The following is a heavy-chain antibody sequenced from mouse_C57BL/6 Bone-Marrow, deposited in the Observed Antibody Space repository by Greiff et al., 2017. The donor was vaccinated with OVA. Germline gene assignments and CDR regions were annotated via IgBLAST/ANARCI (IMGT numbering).Heavy chain of an antibody. D-gene: IGHD1-1*01. V-gene: IGHV8-12*01. Sequence: QVTLKVCGPGLLQSSQTLSLTCSFSGFSLSTSGMGVSWLRQPSGQGLEWLAHLYWDDDNRYNPSLTSRPTISKDTSRNQGFLKITRVDTADTATYYCAGRVYGSSPYWYFDVWGTGTTVTVSS. CDR1: GFSLSTSGMG. J-gene: IGHJ1*03. CDR2: LYWDDDN. CDR3: AGRVYGSSPYWYFDV.